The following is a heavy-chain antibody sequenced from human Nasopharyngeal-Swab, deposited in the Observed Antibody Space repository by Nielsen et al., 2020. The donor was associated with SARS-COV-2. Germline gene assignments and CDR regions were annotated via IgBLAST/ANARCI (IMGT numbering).Heavy chain of an antibody. CDR2: IYYSGST. Sequence: WIRQPPGKGLEWIGSIYYSGSTYYNPSLKSRVTISVDTSKNQFSLKLSFVTAADTAVYYCARRVARAPRHEGDYYYGMDVWGQGTTVTVSS. V-gene: IGHV4-39*01. J-gene: IGHJ6*02. D-gene: IGHD3-16*01. CDR3: ARRVARAPRHEGDYYYGMDV.